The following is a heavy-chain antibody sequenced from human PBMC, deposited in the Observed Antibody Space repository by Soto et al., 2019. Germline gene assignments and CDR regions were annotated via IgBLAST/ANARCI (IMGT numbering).Heavy chain of an antibody. CDR3: ARGRLTTVTITYYYYYYMDV. CDR1: GGSFSGYY. Sequence: SETLSLTCAVYGGSFSGYYWSWIRQPPGKGLEWIGEINHSGSTNYNPSLKSRVTISVDTSKNQFSLKLNSVTAADTAVYYCARGRLTTVTITYYYYYYMDVWGKGTTVTVSS. D-gene: IGHD4-17*01. J-gene: IGHJ6*03. V-gene: IGHV4-34*01. CDR2: INHSGST.